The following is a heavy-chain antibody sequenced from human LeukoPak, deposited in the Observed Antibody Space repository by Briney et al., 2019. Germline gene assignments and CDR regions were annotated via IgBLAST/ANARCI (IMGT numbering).Heavy chain of an antibody. V-gene: IGHV3-23*01. CDR2: ISANGAGA. J-gene: IGHJ4*02. D-gene: IGHD3-3*01. Sequence: GGSLRLSCAASGLTFSSYAMSWVRKAPGKGLEWVSSISANGAGAYYADSVKGRATISRDNSKNMLYLQMNSLRADDTAIYYCARIGLTTSNFDYWGQGTLVTVSS. CDR3: ARIGLTTSNFDY. CDR1: GLTFSSYA.